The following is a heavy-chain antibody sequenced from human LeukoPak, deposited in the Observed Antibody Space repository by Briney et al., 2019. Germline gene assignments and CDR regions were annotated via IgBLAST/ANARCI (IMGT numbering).Heavy chain of an antibody. D-gene: IGHD3-22*01. V-gene: IGHV4-30-2*01. CDR2: IYYSGST. Sequence: SQTLSLTCTVSGGSFNSGDNYWSWIRQPPGEGLEWIGYIYYSGSTYYNPSLKSRVTISVDRSKNQFSLKLSSVTAADTAVYYCARSYDSSGSGFDYWGQGTLVTVSS. CDR3: ARSYDSSGSGFDY. J-gene: IGHJ4*02. CDR1: GGSFNSGDNY.